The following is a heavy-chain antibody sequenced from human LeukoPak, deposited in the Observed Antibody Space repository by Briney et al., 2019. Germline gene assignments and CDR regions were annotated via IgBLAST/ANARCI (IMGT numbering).Heavy chain of an antibody. CDR1: GYTFTSYD. V-gene: IGHV1-8*01. CDR3: ARGLGPCSSTSCYSLVDY. J-gene: IGHJ4*02. D-gene: IGHD2-2*02. CDR2: MNPNSGNT. Sequence: ASVNVSCKASGYTFTSYDINWVRQATGQGLEWMGWMNPNSGNTGYAQKFQGRVTITRNTSISTAYMELSSLRSEDTAVYYCARGLGPCSSTSCYSLVDYWGQGTLVTVSS.